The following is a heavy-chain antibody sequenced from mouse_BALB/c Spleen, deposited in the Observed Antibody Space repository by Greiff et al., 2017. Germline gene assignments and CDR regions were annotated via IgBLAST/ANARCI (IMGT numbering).Heavy chain of an antibody. CDR3: ARDDGYYVAY. CDR1: GYAFTNYL. V-gene: IGHV1-54*01. CDR2: INPGSGGT. J-gene: IGHJ3*01. D-gene: IGHD2-3*01. Sequence: QVQLQQSGAELVRPGTSVKVSCKASGYAFTNYLIEWVKQRPGQGLEWIGVINPGSGGTNYNEKFKGKATLTADKSSSTAYMQLSSLTSDDSAVYFCARDDGYYVAYWGQGTLVTVSA.